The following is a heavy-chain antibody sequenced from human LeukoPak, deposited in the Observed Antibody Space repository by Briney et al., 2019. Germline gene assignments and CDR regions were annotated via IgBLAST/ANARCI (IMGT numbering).Heavy chain of an antibody. CDR1: GGSLSRSSYY. CDR3: AKPASSGWYPFDY. V-gene: IGHV4-39*01. J-gene: IGHJ4*02. Sequence: SETLSLTCTVSGGSLSRSSYYWGWIRQPPGKGLEWIGSIYYSGSTYYNPSLKSRVTISIDTSRNQFSLNLSSVTAADMAVYYCAKPASSGWYPFDYWGQGTLVTVSS. D-gene: IGHD6-19*01. CDR2: IYYSGST.